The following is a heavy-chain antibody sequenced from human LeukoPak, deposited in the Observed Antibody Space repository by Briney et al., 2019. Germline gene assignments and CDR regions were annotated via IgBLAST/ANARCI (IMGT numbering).Heavy chain of an antibody. V-gene: IGHV1-2*02. CDR2: IIANTGGT. CDR1: GYTLTGFD. CDR3: ARDPPIGGADVFDS. D-gene: IGHD3-10*01. J-gene: IGHJ3*02. Sequence: SVKLSCKAAGYTLTGFDMHSVRQAPGPRLEWMGGIIANTGGTNHASKFEGRVTMTRATSISTGYMELCRLTSDDTAVYYCARDPPIGGADVFDSWGQGTMVTVSS.